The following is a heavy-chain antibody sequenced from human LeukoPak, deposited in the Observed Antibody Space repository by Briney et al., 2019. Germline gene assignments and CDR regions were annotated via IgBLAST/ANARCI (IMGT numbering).Heavy chain of an antibody. V-gene: IGHV3-30*04. Sequence: GRSLSLSCAASGFTFSNYAIHWVRQAPGKGLEWVAVISFDGTKSYYADSAKGRFTISRDNSKYTLFLQMNSLRAEDTAVYYCARSRVANDSSGYYFKLDYWGQGTLVTVSS. CDR3: ARSRVANDSSGYYFKLDY. CDR2: ISFDGTKS. J-gene: IGHJ4*02. D-gene: IGHD3-22*01. CDR1: GFTFSNYA.